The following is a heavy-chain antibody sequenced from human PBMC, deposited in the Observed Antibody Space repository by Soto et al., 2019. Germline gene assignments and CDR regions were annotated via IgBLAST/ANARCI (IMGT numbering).Heavy chain of an antibody. CDR3: ARVSYYDSSGHIDY. V-gene: IGHV1-8*01. Sequence: GASVKVSCKASGYKFTTHDINWVRQATGQGLEWMGWMKPNSGNTVYAQKFEGRVTMTRNTSIDTAYMELSSLRSEDTAVYYCARVSYYDSSGHIDYWGQGTLVTVSS. CDR2: MKPNSGNT. CDR1: GYKFTTHD. J-gene: IGHJ4*02. D-gene: IGHD3-22*01.